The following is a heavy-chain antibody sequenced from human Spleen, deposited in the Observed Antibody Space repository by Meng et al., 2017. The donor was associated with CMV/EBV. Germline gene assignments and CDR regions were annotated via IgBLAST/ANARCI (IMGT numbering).Heavy chain of an antibody. Sequence: LHAVDPRQEQPREASALTATVSRGIISGSRYDWGGFRQPPTKGLEWIGMISYSETTYYYQSLKNRLAISVDMSKNQFSLKLSSVTAADTAVFYCARKYECGGNFDYGGQGTLVTVSS. CDR2: ISYSETT. J-gene: IGHJ4*02. CDR3: ARKYECGGNFDY. CDR1: RGIISGSRYD. D-gene: IGHD2/OR15-2a*01. V-gene: IGHV4-39*07.